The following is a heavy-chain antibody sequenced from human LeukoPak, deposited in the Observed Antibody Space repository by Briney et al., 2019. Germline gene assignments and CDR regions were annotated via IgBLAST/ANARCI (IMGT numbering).Heavy chain of an antibody. CDR2: IYYSGST. CDR1: GGSISSGDYY. Sequence: SETLSLTCTLAGGSISSGDYYWSWIRQPPGKGLEWIGYIYYSGSTYYNPSLKSRVTISVDTSKNQFSLKLSSVTAADTAVYYCARVGLPLLADVWGKGTTVTVSS. J-gene: IGHJ6*04. CDR3: ARVGLPLLADV. D-gene: IGHD3/OR15-3a*01. V-gene: IGHV4-30-4*08.